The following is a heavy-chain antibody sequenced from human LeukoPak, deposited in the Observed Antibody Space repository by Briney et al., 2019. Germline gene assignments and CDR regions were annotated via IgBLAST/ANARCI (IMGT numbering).Heavy chain of an antibody. CDR3: ARDNVIAAAGRLSAFGI. V-gene: IGHV3-43*02. D-gene: IGHD6-13*01. CDR2: ISGDGTRT. Sequence: PGGSLRLSCAASGFTFDDYAMHWVRQAPGKGLEWVCLISGDGTRTYYAESVKGRLTISRDNSKNSLYLQMNSLRTEDTALYYCARDNVIAAAGRLSAFGIWGQGTMVTVSS. CDR1: GFTFDDYA. J-gene: IGHJ3*02.